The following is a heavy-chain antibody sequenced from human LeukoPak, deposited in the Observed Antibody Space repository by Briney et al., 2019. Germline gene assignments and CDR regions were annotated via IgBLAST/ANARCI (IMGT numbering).Heavy chain of an antibody. J-gene: IGHJ4*02. CDR2: ISGSGGAT. V-gene: IGHV3-21*01. CDR1: GFTFNTYG. Sequence: GGSLRLSCAASGFTFNTYGMSWVRQAPGKGLEWVSGISGSGGATYYADSVKGRFTISRDNAKNSLYLQMNSLRAEDTAVYYCARDRYNWNDEPYDYWGQGTLVTVSS. D-gene: IGHD1-20*01. CDR3: ARDRYNWNDEPYDY.